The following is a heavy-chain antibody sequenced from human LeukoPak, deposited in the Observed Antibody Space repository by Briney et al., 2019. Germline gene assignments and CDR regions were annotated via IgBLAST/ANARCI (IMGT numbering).Heavy chain of an antibody. CDR1: GYTFTGYY. V-gene: IGHV1-2*02. D-gene: IGHD2-2*01. Sequence: ASVKVSCKASGYTFTGYYMHWVRQSPGQGLEWVGWINPNSGGTNYAQKFQGRVTMTRDTSISTAHMELSRLRSDDTAVYYCARERMYCSRTSCYRGSWFDPWGQGTLVTVSS. J-gene: IGHJ5*02. CDR3: ARERMYCSRTSCYRGSWFDP. CDR2: INPNSGGT.